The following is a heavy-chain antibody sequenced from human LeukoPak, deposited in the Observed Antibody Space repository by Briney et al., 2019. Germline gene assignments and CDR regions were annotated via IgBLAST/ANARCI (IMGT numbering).Heavy chain of an antibody. Sequence: GGSLRLSCAASGFTFSSYSMNWVRQAPGKGLEWVSYISSSSSTIYYADSVKGRFTISRDNAKNTLYLQMNSLRAEDTAVYYCAKIRLPAAIRHAFDIWGQGTMVTVSS. J-gene: IGHJ3*02. CDR1: GFTFSSYS. D-gene: IGHD2-2*01. V-gene: IGHV3-48*01. CDR3: AKIRLPAAIRHAFDI. CDR2: ISSSSSTI.